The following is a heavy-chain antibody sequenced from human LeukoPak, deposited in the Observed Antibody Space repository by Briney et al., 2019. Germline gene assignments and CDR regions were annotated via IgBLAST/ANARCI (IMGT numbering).Heavy chain of an antibody. J-gene: IGHJ4*02. CDR2: ISGSGGTT. CDR3: AKDSSNMMGARLDY. D-gene: IGHD1-26*01. V-gene: IGHV3-23*01. Sequence: GGSLRLSCAASGFTFRSYAMRWVRQSPGKGLEWVSAISGSGGTTYHADSVKGRFTISRDNSKNTLYLQMNSLRAEDTAVYYCAKDSSNMMGARLDYWGQGTLVTVSS. CDR1: GFTFRSYA.